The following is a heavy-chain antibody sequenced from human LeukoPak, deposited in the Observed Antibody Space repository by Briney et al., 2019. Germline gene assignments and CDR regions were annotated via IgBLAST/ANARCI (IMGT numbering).Heavy chain of an antibody. Sequence: SATLSLTCAVYGGSFSGYYWSWIRQPPGKGLEWIGEINHSGSTNYNPSLKSRVTISVDTSKNQFSLKLSSVTAADTAVYYCARAQIAARRLDYWGQGTLVTVSS. J-gene: IGHJ4*02. V-gene: IGHV4-34*01. CDR3: ARAQIAARRLDY. D-gene: IGHD6-6*01. CDR2: INHSGST. CDR1: GGSFSGYY.